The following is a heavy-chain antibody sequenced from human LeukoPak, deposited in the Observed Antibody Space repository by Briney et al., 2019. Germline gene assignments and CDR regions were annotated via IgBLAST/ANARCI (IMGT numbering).Heavy chain of an antibody. V-gene: IGHV4-59*01. CDR3: ARDGPPFDY. CDR2: IYYSGSA. J-gene: IGHJ4*02. CDR1: GGSISSYY. Sequence: SETLSLTCTVSGGSISSYYWSWIRQPPGKGLEWIGYIYYSGSANHNPSLKSRVTISVDTSKNQFSLKLSSVTAADTAVYYCARDGPPFDYWGQGTLGTVSS.